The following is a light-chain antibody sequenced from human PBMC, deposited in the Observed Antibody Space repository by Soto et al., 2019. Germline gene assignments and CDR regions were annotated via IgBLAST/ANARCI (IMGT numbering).Light chain of an antibody. CDR1: SSNIGAGYD. J-gene: IGLJ2*01. CDR2: SNT. V-gene: IGLV1-40*01. CDR3: QSYDSSLSGSRV. Sequence: QPVLTQPPSVSGAPGQRVTISRTGSSSNIGAGYDVHWYQQLPRTAPKLLIYSNTNRPSGVPDRFSGSKSGTSASLAITGLQAEDEADYYCQSYDSSLSGSRVFGGGTKLTVL.